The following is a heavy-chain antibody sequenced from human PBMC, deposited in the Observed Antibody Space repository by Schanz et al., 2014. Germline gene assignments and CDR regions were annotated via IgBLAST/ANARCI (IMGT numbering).Heavy chain of an antibody. CDR2: INPSGGST. V-gene: IGHV1-46*03. J-gene: IGHJ4*02. CDR3: GRGFSRSYIDF. D-gene: IGHD6-6*01. Sequence: QVQLVQSGTQVKKPGASVKVSCKASGYTFTSDSMHWVRQAPGQGLEWMGIINPSGGSTRYGQKFQGRITVTTDTSTSTVYLELSSLRSDDTAVYYCGRGFSRSYIDFWGQGTLITVSS. CDR1: GYTFTSDS.